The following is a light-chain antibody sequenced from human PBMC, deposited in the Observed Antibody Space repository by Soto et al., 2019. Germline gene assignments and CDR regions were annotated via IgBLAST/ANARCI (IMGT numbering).Light chain of an antibody. CDR1: QSVSDW. Sequence: IQMPSSRSTMSASVGVRFPITCRACQSVSDWLAWYPQKPGNPPKLLIYDTSRLESAVPSRFSASGSGTEFTLTISGLQPDDFATYYCHQYNSYTWTVGQGTKVDIK. CDR3: HQYNSYTWT. V-gene: IGKV1-5*01. CDR2: DTS. J-gene: IGKJ1*01.